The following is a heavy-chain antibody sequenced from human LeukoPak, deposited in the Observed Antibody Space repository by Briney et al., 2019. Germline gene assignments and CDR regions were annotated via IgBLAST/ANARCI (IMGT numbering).Heavy chain of an antibody. D-gene: IGHD1-26*01. CDR2: INPNSGGT. CDR3: AKAPKWDPYYFDY. V-gene: IGHV1-2*02. CDR1: GHTFTGYY. Sequence: GASVKVSCKASGHTFTGYYMHWVRQAPGQGLEWMGWINPNSGGTNYAQQFQGRVTMTRDTSISTAYMELSRLRSDDTAVYYCAKAPKWDPYYFDYWGQGTLVTVSS. J-gene: IGHJ4*02.